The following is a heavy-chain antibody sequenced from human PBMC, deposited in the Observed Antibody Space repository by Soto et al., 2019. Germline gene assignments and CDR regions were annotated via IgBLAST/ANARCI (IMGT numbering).Heavy chain of an antibody. Sequence: QVQLVESGGGVVQPGRSLRLSCAASGFTFSSYGMHWVRQAPGKGLEWVAVIWYDGSNKYYADSVKGRFTISRDNSKNTLYMQMNSLRAEDTAMYYCARVAAEYQLQSNWFDPWGQETMVTVS. J-gene: IGHJ5*02. V-gene: IGHV3-33*01. CDR1: GFTFSSYG. CDR3: ARVAAEYQLQSNWFDP. D-gene: IGHD2-2*01. CDR2: IWYDGSNK.